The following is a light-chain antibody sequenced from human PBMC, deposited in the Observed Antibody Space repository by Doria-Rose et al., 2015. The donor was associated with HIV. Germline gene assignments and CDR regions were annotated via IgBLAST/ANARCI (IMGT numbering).Light chain of an antibody. CDR1: QSRRYISNNY. V-gene: IGKV4-1*01. J-gene: IGKJ3*01. CDR3: QQYYDTPS. CDR2: WAS. Sequence: DIRMTPSPESLGMSLGERATLNCKSNQSRRYISNNYIAWYQQKPGQPPNLLIYWASTRQSGVPARFSGSGSGTDFTLTISSLEAEDVAVYYCQQYYDTPSFGPGTTVDIK.